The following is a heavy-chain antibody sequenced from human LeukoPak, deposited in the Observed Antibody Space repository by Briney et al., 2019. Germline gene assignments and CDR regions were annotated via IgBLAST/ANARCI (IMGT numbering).Heavy chain of an antibody. CDR2: IYHSGST. Sequence: SGTLSLTCAVSGGSISSSNWWSWVRQPPGKGLEWIGEIYHSGSTNYNPSLKSRVTISVDKSKNQFSLKLSSVTAADTAVYYCARAAGGIMIVEDIAAFDIWGQGIMVTVSS. CDR3: ARAAGGIMIVEDIAAFDI. D-gene: IGHD3-22*01. J-gene: IGHJ3*02. V-gene: IGHV4-4*02. CDR1: GGSISSSNW.